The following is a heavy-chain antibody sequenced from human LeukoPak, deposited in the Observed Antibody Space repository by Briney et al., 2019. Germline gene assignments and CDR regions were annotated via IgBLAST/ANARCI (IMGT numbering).Heavy chain of an antibody. D-gene: IGHD3-3*01. CDR2: INPDSGGT. CDR3: ARDHDFWSGYPVGWFDP. Sequence: ASVKVSCKASGYTFIDYYMHWVRQAPGQGLEWMGWINPDSGGTNYAQKFQGRVTMTRDTPISTAYMELSRLRSDDTAVYYCARDHDFWSGYPVGWFDPWGQGTLVTVSS. J-gene: IGHJ5*02. CDR1: GYTFIDYY. V-gene: IGHV1-2*02.